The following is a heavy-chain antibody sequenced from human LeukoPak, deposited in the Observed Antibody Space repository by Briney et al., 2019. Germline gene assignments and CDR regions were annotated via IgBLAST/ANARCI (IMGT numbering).Heavy chain of an antibody. CDR3: ARERGSRDAFDI. CDR2: IYYSGST. D-gene: IGHD6-25*01. V-gene: IGHV4-59*01. Sequence: SETLSLTCTVSGGSISSYYWSWIRQPPGKGLEWIGYIYYSGSTNYNPSLKSRVTISVDTSKNQFSLKLSSVTAADTAVYYCARERGSRDAFDIRGQGTMVTVSS. CDR1: GGSISSYY. J-gene: IGHJ3*02.